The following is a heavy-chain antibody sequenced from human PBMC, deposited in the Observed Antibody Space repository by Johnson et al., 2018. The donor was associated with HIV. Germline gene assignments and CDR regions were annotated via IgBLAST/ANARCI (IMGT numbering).Heavy chain of an antibody. CDR3: AKGEVGATEVDAFDI. CDR2: IRYDGSNK. Sequence: QVQLVESGGGVVQPGRSLRLSCAASGFTFSSYAMHWVRQAPGKGLEWVAVIRYDGSNKYYADSVKGRFTISRDNSKNTLYLQMNSLRAEDTAVYYCAKGEVGATEVDAFDIWGQGTMVTVS. V-gene: IGHV3-30*02. J-gene: IGHJ3*02. CDR1: GFTFSSYA. D-gene: IGHD1-26*01.